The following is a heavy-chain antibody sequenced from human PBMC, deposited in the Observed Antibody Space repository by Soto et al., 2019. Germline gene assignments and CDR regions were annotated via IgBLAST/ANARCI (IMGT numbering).Heavy chain of an antibody. CDR3: ARLHGYSSGWYDY. V-gene: IGHV1-18*04. CDR1: GYTFSSNG. D-gene: IGHD6-19*01. Sequence: QVPLVQSGAEVQKPGASVKVSCTASGYTFSSNGVSWVRQAPGQGLEWMGWISTFNGNAHYAQKFQGRVTMTTDTSTNTAYMELTSLSSDDTAVYYWARLHGYSSGWYDYWGQGTLVTVSS. CDR2: ISTFNGNA. J-gene: IGHJ4*02.